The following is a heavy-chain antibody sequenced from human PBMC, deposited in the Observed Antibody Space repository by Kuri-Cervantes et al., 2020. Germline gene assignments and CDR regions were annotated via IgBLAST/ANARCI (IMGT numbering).Heavy chain of an antibody. CDR3: ARRRGYCYGSGMDFDY. J-gene: IGHJ4*02. CDR1: GYSFTSYW. D-gene: IGHD3-10*01. V-gene: IGHV5-51*01. Sequence: GESLKISCKGSGYSFTSYWIGWVRQMPGKGLEWMGIIYPGDSDTRYSPSFQGQVTISADKSISTAYLQWSSLKASDTAMYYCARRRGYCYGSGMDFDYWGQGTLVTVSS. CDR2: IYPGDSDT.